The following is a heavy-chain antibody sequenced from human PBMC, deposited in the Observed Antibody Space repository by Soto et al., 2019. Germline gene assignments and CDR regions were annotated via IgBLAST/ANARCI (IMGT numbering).Heavy chain of an antibody. Sequence: QVQLQQWGAGLLKPSETLSLTCAVYGGSFSGYYWSWIRQPPGKGLEWIGEINHSGSTNYNPSLKSRVTISVDTSKNQVSLKLSSVTAADTAVYYCARREGYYYDSSGYPYWGQGTLVTVSS. J-gene: IGHJ4*02. V-gene: IGHV4-34*01. CDR2: INHSGST. D-gene: IGHD3-22*01. CDR3: ARREGYYYDSSGYPY. CDR1: GGSFSGYY.